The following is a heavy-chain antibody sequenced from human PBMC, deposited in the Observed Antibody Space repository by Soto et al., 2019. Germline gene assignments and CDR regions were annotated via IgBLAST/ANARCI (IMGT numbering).Heavy chain of an antibody. CDR1: GFTFNNYG. Sequence: QVQLVESGGGVVQPGTSLRLSCAASGFTFNNYGMHWVRQAPGTGLEWVAAISNDGSDKYYADSVKGRLTISRDKSKNTLYLQMDILRAEDTAVYYCAKDQGIAVAHGIDWGHGTMVTVS. CDR3: AKDQGIAVAHGID. D-gene: IGHD6-19*01. J-gene: IGHJ3*01. CDR2: ISNDGSDK. V-gene: IGHV3-30*18.